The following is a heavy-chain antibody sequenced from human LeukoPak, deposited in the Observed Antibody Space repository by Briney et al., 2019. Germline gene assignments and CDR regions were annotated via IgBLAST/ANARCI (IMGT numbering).Heavy chain of an antibody. Sequence: GGSLRLSCAASGFTFTSYTMNWVRQAPGKGLEWVSSIGGSGDYINYADSLKGRFTISRDNAKNSLYLQMNSLRAEDTAVYYCARDAPRKNWYFDLWGRGALVTVSS. V-gene: IGHV3-21*01. CDR1: GFTFTSYT. CDR3: ARDAPRKNWYFDL. J-gene: IGHJ2*01. CDR2: IGGSGDYI.